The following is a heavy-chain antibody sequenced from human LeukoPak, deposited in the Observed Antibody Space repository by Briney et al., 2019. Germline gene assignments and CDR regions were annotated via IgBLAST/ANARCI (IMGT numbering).Heavy chain of an antibody. CDR1: GGSISSSSYY. Sequence: SETLSLTCTVSGGSISSSSYYWGWIRQPPGKGLEWIGSIYYSGSTYYNPSLKSRVTISVDTSKNQFSLKLSSVTAADTAVYYCHMTTVTSGWFDPWGQGTLVTVSS. V-gene: IGHV4-39*01. CDR3: HMTTVTSGWFDP. J-gene: IGHJ5*02. CDR2: IYYSGST. D-gene: IGHD4-17*01.